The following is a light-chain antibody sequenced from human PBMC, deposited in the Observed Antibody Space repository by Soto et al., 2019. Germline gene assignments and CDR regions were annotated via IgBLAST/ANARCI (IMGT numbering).Light chain of an antibody. CDR3: QQYNSYPYT. CDR1: QSISGW. CDR2: KAS. Sequence: DIQMTQSPSTLSASLGDRVTITCRASQSISGWLAWYQQKAGKAPKLLIYKASTLESAVPSRFSGSGSATEFTLTISSLQTDDSATYYCQQYNSYPYTFGQGT. V-gene: IGKV1-5*03. J-gene: IGKJ2*01.